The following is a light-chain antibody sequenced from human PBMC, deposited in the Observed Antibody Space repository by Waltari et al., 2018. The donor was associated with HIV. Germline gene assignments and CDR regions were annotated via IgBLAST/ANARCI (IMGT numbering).Light chain of an antibody. Sequence: QSALTQPASVSGSPGQSIPIPCTGTSSDVGSYNLVSWYQQHPGKAPKLMIYEGSKRPSGVSNRFSGSKSGNTASLTISGLQAEDEADYYCCSYAGSSTLVFGGGTKLTVL. V-gene: IGLV2-23*01. CDR2: EGS. CDR1: SSDVGSYNL. J-gene: IGLJ3*02. CDR3: CSYAGSSTLV.